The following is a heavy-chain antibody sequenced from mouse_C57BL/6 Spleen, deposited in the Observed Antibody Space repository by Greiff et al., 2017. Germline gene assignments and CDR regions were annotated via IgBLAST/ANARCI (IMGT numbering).Heavy chain of an antibody. CDR2: IDPSDSYT. CDR1: GYTFTSYW. CDR3: ARGLHYGSSYYFDY. V-gene: IGHV1-50*01. D-gene: IGHD1-1*01. J-gene: IGHJ2*01. Sequence: HVQLKPPWAELVKPGASVKLSCKASGYTFTSYWMQWVKQRPGQGLEWIGEIDPSDSYTNYNQKFKGKATLTVDTSSSTAYMQLSSLTSEDSAVYYCARGLHYGSSYYFDYWGQGTTLTVSS.